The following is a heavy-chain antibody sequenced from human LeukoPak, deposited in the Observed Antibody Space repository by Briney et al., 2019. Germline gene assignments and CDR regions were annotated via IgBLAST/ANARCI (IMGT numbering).Heavy chain of an antibody. CDR1: GGSISSGDYY. D-gene: IGHD1-26*01. CDR3: GGVGSSDAFDI. Sequence: SETLSLTCTVSGGSISSGDYYWSWIRQPPGKGLEWIGYIYYSGSTYYNPSLKSRVTISVDTSKNQFPLKLSSVTAADTAVYYCGGVGSSDAFDIWGQGTMVTVSS. J-gene: IGHJ3*02. V-gene: IGHV4-30-4*08. CDR2: IYYSGST.